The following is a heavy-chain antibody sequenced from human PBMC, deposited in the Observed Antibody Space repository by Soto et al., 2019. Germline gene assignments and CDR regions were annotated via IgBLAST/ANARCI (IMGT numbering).Heavy chain of an antibody. V-gene: IGHV1-58*01. Sequence: ASVKVSCKASGFTFTSSAVQWVRQARGQRLEWIGWIVVGSGNTNYAQKFQERVTITRDMSTSTAYMELSSLRSEDTAVYYCAAGSRYSSGWSTYYYGMDVWGQGTTVTSP. J-gene: IGHJ6*02. CDR1: GFTFTSSA. CDR3: AAGSRYSSGWSTYYYGMDV. D-gene: IGHD6-19*01. CDR2: IVVGSGNT.